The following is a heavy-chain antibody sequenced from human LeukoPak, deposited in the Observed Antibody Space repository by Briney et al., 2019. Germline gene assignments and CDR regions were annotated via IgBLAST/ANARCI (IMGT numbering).Heavy chain of an antibody. Sequence: ASVKVSCKASGGTFSSYAISWVRQAPGQGLEWMGGIIPIFGTANYAQKFQGRVTITTDESTSTAYMELSSLRSEDTAAYYCARGQLELRFGNWFDPWGQGTLVTVSS. CDR1: GGTFSSYA. V-gene: IGHV1-69*05. J-gene: IGHJ5*02. CDR2: IIPIFGTA. CDR3: ARGQLELRFGNWFDP. D-gene: IGHD1-7*01.